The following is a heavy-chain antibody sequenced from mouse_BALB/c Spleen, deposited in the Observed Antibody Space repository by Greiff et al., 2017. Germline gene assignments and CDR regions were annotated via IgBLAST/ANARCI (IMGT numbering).Heavy chain of an antibody. V-gene: IGHV1-7*01. J-gene: IGHJ4*01. Sequence: QVQLQQSGAELAKPGASVKMSCKASGYTFTSYWMHWVKQRPGQGLEWIGYINPSTGYTEYNQKFKDKATLTADKSSSTAYMQLSSLTSEDSAVYYCARDVYGSSYDYAMDYWGQGTSVTVSS. CDR2: INPSTGYT. D-gene: IGHD1-1*01. CDR3: ARDVYGSSYDYAMDY. CDR1: GYTFTSYW.